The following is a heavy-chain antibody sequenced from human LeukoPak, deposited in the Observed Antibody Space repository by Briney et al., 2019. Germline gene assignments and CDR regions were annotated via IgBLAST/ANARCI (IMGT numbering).Heavy chain of an antibody. CDR1: GGSISSYY. Sequence: SETLSLTCTVSGGSISSYYWSWIRQPPGKGLEWIGYVSYSGSTNYNPSLKSRVTISLDTSKNQFSLRLSSVTAADTAVYYCARKSPPYSSSRFDYWGQGTLVTVSS. CDR2: VSYSGST. CDR3: ARKSPPYSSSRFDY. D-gene: IGHD6-13*01. J-gene: IGHJ4*02. V-gene: IGHV4-59*08.